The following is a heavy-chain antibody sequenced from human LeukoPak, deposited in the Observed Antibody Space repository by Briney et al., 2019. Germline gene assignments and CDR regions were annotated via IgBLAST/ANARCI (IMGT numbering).Heavy chain of an antibody. Sequence: GSLRLSCAASGFTFSNAWMSWVRQAPGKGLEWVGRIKNKTDGGTTDYAAPVKGRFTSSRDNSKNTLYLQMNSLKTEDTAVYYCTTVGEYGDFDYWGQGTLVTVSS. J-gene: IGHJ4*02. CDR2: IKNKTDGGTT. CDR1: GFTFSNAW. D-gene: IGHD3-10*01. CDR3: TTVGEYGDFDY. V-gene: IGHV3-15*01.